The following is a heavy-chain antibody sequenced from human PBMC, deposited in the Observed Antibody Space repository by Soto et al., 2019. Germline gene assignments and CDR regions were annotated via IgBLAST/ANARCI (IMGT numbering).Heavy chain of an antibody. Sequence: GESLKISCKGSGYSFTSYWIGWVRQMPGKGLEWMGIIYPGDSDTRYSPSFQGQVTISADKSISTAYLQWSSLKASDTAMYYCARPYYYDSSGPAAFDIWGQGTMVTVSS. J-gene: IGHJ3*02. D-gene: IGHD3-22*01. CDR3: ARPYYYDSSGPAAFDI. CDR2: IYPGDSDT. V-gene: IGHV5-51*01. CDR1: GYSFTSYW.